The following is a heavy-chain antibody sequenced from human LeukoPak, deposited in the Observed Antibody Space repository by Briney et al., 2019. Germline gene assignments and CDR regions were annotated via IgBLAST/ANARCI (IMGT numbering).Heavy chain of an antibody. CDR3: AKVVVAARN. CDR2: ISYDGSNK. V-gene: IGHV3-30-3*01. CDR1: GFTFSSYT. D-gene: IGHD6-6*01. Sequence: PGGSLRLSCAASGFTFSSYTMHWVRQAPGKGLEWVAVISYDGSNKYYADSVKGRFTISRDNSKNTLYLQMNSLRAEDTAVYYCAKVVVAARNWGQGTLVTVSS. J-gene: IGHJ4*02.